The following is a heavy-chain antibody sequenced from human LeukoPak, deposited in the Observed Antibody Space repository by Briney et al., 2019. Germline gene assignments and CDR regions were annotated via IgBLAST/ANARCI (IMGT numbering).Heavy chain of an antibody. CDR1: GFTFSSNA. V-gene: IGHV3-48*03. D-gene: IGHD3-10*02. CDR3: AELGITMIGGV. CDR2: ISSSGSTI. Sequence: GRSLRLSCAASGFTFSSNAMHWVRQAPGKGLEWVSYISSSGSTIYYADSVKGRFTISRDNAKNSLYLQMNSLRAEDTAVYYCAELGITMIGGVWGKGTTVTISS. J-gene: IGHJ6*04.